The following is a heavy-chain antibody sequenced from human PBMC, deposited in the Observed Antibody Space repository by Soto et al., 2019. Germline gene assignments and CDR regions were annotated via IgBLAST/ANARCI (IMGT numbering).Heavy chain of an antibody. Sequence: QVQLVESGGGVVQPGRSLRLSCAASGFIFSNYVMYWVRQAPGKGLEWVAFMSYDGTTKSYAESVKGRFTISRDNSQNTLYLQVNSLRPEDTGVYYCAREVLWSRYFDYWGQGTLVTVSS. D-gene: IGHD3-10*01. CDR1: GFIFSNYV. J-gene: IGHJ4*02. V-gene: IGHV3-30-3*01. CDR3: AREVLWSRYFDY. CDR2: MSYDGTTK.